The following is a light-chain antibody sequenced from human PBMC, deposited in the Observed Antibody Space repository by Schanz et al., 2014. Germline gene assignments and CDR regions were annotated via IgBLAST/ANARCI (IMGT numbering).Light chain of an antibody. CDR3: SSYAGSTYV. Sequence: QSALTQPPSASGSPGQSVTISCTGTSSDVGGYNYVSWYQQYPGKAPKLMIYEVNKRPSGVPDRFSGSKSGNTASLTVSGLQTEDEADYYCSSYAGSTYVFGTGTKLTVL. J-gene: IGLJ1*01. CDR1: SSDVGGYNY. CDR2: EVN. V-gene: IGLV2-8*01.